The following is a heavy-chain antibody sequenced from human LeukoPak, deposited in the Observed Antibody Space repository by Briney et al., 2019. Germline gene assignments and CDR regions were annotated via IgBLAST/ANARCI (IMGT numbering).Heavy chain of an antibody. CDR1: EYSFTSSW. D-gene: IGHD1-26*01. J-gene: IGHJ4*02. Sequence: GESLKISCKGSEYSFTSSWIGWVRQMPGKGLEWMGIIYPGDSDARYSPSFQGQVTISADKSISTAYLQWSSLKASDTAMYYCAIYSDTYYFDCWGQGTLVTVSS. CDR2: IYPGDSDA. CDR3: AIYSDTYYFDC. V-gene: IGHV5-51*01.